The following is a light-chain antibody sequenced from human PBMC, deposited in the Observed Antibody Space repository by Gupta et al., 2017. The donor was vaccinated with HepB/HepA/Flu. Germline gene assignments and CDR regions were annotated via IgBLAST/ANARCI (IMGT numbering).Light chain of an antibody. J-gene: IGKJ4*01. V-gene: IGKV6-21*02. CDR2: YSS. CDR3: YKGKSVPLT. Sequence: LVLTQSPAFQSVTPQEKVTITCRASQRIGSSFHWYQQKPDQSPKLLLKYSSQASSGVPPRFSSSRSCTAFTLTIIGREAADVATYYCYKGKSVPLTFGQGTKVEIK. CDR1: QRIGSS.